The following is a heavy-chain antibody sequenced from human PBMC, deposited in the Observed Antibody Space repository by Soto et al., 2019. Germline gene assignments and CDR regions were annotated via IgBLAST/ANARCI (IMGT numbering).Heavy chain of an antibody. J-gene: IGHJ4*02. Sequence: SETLSLTCAVYGGSFSGYYWSWIRQPPGKGLEWIGEINHSGSTNYNPSLKSRVTISVDTSKNQFSLKLSSVTAADTAVYYCARSIAAAGSYFDSWGQGTLVTVSS. CDR1: GGSFSGYY. CDR2: INHSGST. D-gene: IGHD6-13*01. CDR3: ARSIAAAGSYFDS. V-gene: IGHV4-34*01.